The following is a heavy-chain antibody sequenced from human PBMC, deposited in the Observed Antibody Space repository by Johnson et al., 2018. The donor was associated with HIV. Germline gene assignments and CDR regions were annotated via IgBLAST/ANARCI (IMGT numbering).Heavy chain of an antibody. J-gene: IGHJ3*02. CDR2: ISYDGSNK. CDR1: GFTFSSYA. D-gene: IGHD6-13*01. V-gene: IGHV3-30*04. CDR3: ARGWQQRAFDI. Sequence: QVQLVESGGGVVQPGRSLRLSCAASGFTFSSYAMHWVRQAPGRGLEWVAVISYDGSNKYYADSVMGRFTISRDNSKNTLYLQMNSLRAEDTAVYYCARGWQQRAFDIWGQGTMVTVSS.